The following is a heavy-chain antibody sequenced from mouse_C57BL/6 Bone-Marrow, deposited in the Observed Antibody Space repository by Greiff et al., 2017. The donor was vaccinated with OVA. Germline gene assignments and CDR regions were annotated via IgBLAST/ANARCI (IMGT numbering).Heavy chain of an antibody. CDR1: GFTFSDYG. CDR3: ARVITTVVAMDY. Sequence: EVQLQESGGGLVQPGGSLKLSCAASGFTFSDYGMAWVRQAPRKGPEWVAFISNLAYSIYYADTVTGRFTLSRENAKNTLYLEMSSRRSEDTAMYYCARVITTVVAMDYWGQGTSVTVSS. V-gene: IGHV5-15*01. CDR2: ISNLAYSI. D-gene: IGHD1-1*01. J-gene: IGHJ4*01.